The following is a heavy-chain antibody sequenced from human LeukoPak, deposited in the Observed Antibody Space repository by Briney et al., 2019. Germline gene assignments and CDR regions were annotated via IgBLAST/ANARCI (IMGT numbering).Heavy chain of an antibody. D-gene: IGHD2-2*01. CDR1: GGSISSGDYY. J-gene: IGHJ4*02. CDR2: IYYSGST. V-gene: IGHV4-30-4*01. Sequence: SETLSLTCTVSGGSISSGDYYWSWIRQPPGKGLEWIGYIYYSGSTYYNPSLKSRVTISVDTSKNQFSLKLSSVTAADTAVYYCARRVVPAASYFDYWGQGTLVTVSS. CDR3: ARRVVPAASYFDY.